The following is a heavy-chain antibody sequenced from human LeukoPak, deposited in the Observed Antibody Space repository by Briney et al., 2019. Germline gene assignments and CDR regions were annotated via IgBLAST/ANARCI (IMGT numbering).Heavy chain of an antibody. CDR3: AKDSLKPPYYDFWSGNPHGWYFDY. CDR1: GFTFSSYG. J-gene: IGHJ4*02. Sequence: GGSLRLSCAASGFTFSSYGMHWVRQAPGKGLEWVAVIWYDGSNKNYADSVKGRFTVSRDNSKNTLYLQMNSLRAEDTAVYYCAKDSLKPPYYDFWSGNPHGWYFDYWGQGTLVTVSS. D-gene: IGHD3-3*01. CDR2: IWYDGSNK. V-gene: IGHV3-33*06.